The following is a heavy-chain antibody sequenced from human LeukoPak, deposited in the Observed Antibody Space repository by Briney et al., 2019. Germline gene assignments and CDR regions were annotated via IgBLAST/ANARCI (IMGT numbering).Heavy chain of an antibody. D-gene: IGHD4-17*01. CDR3: AKDNYDYGDYDGGDY. J-gene: IGHJ4*02. CDR1: GFTFSSSG. Sequence: GGSLRLSCAASGFTFSSSGMHWVRQGPGKGLEWVAFIRYDGSNKYYADSVKGRFTISRDNSKNTMYMQMSSLRAEDTAVYYCAKDNYDYGDYDGGDYWGQGTLVTASS. V-gene: IGHV3-30*02. CDR2: IRYDGSNK.